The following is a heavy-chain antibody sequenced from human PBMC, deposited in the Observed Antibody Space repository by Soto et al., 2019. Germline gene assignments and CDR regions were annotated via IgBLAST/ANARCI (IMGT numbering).Heavy chain of an antibody. CDR3: TREGYDFWSGYLFSYYYYYKDV. Sequence: PGGSLRLSCTASGFTFGDYAMSWFRQAPGKGLEWVGFIRSKAYGGTTEYAASVKGRFTISRDDSKSIAYLQMNSLKTEDTAVYYCTREGYDFWSGYLFSYYYYYKDVWGKGTTVTVSS. CDR2: IRSKAYGGTT. V-gene: IGHV3-49*03. CDR1: GFTFGDYA. D-gene: IGHD3-3*01. J-gene: IGHJ6*03.